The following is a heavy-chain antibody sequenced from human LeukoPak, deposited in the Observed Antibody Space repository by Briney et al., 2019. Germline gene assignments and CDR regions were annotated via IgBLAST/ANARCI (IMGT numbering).Heavy chain of an antibody. CDR3: ARDPGLMVRGSRRGYDGNYYYMDV. D-gene: IGHD3-10*01. J-gene: IGHJ6*03. V-gene: IGHV4-4*07. CDR2: IYSSGST. CDR1: GGSISSYY. Sequence: SETLSLTCTVSGGSISSYYWTWIRQPAGKGLEWLGHIYSSGSTNYNPSLKSRVTISVDTSKNQFSLKLGSVTAADTAVYYCARDPGLMVRGSRRGYDGNYYYMDVWGKGTTVTISS.